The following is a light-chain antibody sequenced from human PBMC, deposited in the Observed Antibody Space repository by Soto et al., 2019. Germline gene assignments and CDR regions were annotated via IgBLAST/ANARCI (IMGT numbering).Light chain of an antibody. Sequence: QSALTQPASVSGSPGQSITISCTGTSSDVGRYNLVSWYQQHPGKAPKLMIYEGSKRPSGVSNRVSGFKSGNTASLTISGLQDEDEADYYCCSYAGSSTWVFGGGTKLTVL. CDR3: CSYAGSSTWV. V-gene: IGLV2-23*01. CDR1: SSDVGRYNL. CDR2: EGS. J-gene: IGLJ3*02.